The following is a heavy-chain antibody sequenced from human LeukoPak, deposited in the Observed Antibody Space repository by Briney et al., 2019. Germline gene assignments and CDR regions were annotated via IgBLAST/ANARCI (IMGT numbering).Heavy chain of an antibody. CDR3: MAAHGY. CDR1: GYSFSTNM. CDR2: ILPGGKES. J-gene: IGHJ4*02. Sequence: GGSLRLSCVVSGYSFSTNMMAWVRQAPGKGLEWVATILPGGKESYRVESVKGRFTVSRDNPKNSLFLQMKSLRVDDTAVYYCMAAHGYWGQGTLVTVSS. V-gene: IGHV3-7*02. D-gene: IGHD5-24*01.